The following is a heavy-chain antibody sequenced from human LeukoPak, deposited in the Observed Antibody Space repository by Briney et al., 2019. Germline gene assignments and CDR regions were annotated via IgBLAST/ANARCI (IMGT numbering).Heavy chain of an antibody. CDR3: ARHDGGQTLFDY. D-gene: IGHD4-23*01. J-gene: IGHJ4*02. Sequence: SETLSLTCTVSGGSISSYYCSWIRQPPGKGLDWIGYIYYSGSTNYNPSLKSRVTISVDTSKNQFSLKLSSVTAADTAVYYCARHDGGQTLFDYWGQGTLVTVSS. CDR2: IYYSGST. V-gene: IGHV4-59*08. CDR1: GGSISSYY.